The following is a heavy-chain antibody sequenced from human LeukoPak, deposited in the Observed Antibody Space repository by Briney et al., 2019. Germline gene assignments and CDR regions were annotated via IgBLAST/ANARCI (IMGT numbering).Heavy chain of an antibody. Sequence: PSETLSLTCTVSGGSISSYYWSWIRQPPGKGLEWIGYIYYSGSTNYNPSLKSRVTISVDTSKNQFSLKLSSVTAADTAVYYCARVHDYSNYGVDYWGQGTLVTVSS. CDR2: IYYSGST. J-gene: IGHJ4*02. CDR1: GGSISSYY. D-gene: IGHD4-11*01. V-gene: IGHV4-59*01. CDR3: ARVHDYSNYGVDY.